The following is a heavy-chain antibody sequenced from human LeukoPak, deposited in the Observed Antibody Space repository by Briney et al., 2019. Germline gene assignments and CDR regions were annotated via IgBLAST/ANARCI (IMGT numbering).Heavy chain of an antibody. CDR1: ADYISSDK. J-gene: IGHJ5*02. CDR3: ARGYADFVT. Sequence: SETLSLTCNVPADYISSDKWSWIRPFPRGGLELIWYVHYSGSTNSYPSLKSRVTMLVDTSKNHFSLKLTSVTAADTAVYFCARGYADFVTWGQGILVTVSS. V-gene: IGHV4-59*01. CDR2: VHYSGST. D-gene: IGHD2-8*01.